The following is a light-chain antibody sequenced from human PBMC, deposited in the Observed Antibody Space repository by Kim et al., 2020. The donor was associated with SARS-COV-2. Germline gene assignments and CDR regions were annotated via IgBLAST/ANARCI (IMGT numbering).Light chain of an antibody. Sequence: DIQMTQSPSSLSASVGDRVTITCRASQDIRSELGWYQQKPGRAPKRLIYGASSLQSGVPSRFSGSGSETDFTLTINSLQPEDFATYYCQQASTFPLTFGEGTRVEIK. V-gene: IGKV1-17*01. J-gene: IGKJ5*01. CDR3: QQASTFPLT. CDR1: QDIRSE. CDR2: GAS.